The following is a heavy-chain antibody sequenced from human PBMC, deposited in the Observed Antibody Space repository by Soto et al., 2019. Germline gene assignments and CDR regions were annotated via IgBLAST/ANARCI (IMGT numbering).Heavy chain of an antibody. CDR2: IWYDGSNK. J-gene: IGHJ1*01. Sequence: QEQLVESGGGVVQPGRSLRLSCAASGFTFSSYGMHWVRQAPGKGLEWVALIWYDGSNKHYGDSVKGRFTISRDNSKNTLYLQMNSLRAEDTAVYYCARDQGAYAEDFQHWGQGTLVTVSS. D-gene: IGHD1-26*01. CDR3: ARDQGAYAEDFQH. V-gene: IGHV3-33*01. CDR1: GFTFSSYG.